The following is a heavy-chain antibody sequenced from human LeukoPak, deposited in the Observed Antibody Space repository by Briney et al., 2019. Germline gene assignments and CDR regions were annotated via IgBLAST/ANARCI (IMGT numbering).Heavy chain of an antibody. CDR1: GFTFSSYA. J-gene: IGHJ4*02. CDR3: ARGGFDYGDYVDY. D-gene: IGHD4-17*01. V-gene: IGHV3-30-3*01. Sequence: PGGSLRLSCAASGFTFSSYAMHWVRQAPGKGLEWVAVISYDGNNKYCADSVKGRFTLSRDFSKNTLYLQMNSLRAEHTAVFYCARGGFDYGDYVDYWGQGTLVTVSS. CDR2: ISYDGNNK.